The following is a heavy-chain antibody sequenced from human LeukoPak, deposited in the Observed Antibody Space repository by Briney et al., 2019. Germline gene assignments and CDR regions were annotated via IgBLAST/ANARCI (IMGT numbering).Heavy chain of an antibody. Sequence: ASVKVSCKASGYTFTNYGISWVRQAPGQGLEWMGWISAYHGGTNYAQKLQGRVTMTTDTSTSTAYMELRGLRSDDTAVYFCARDSGITGTTSSLDYWGQGTLVTVSS. J-gene: IGHJ4*02. V-gene: IGHV1-18*01. CDR2: ISAYHGGT. D-gene: IGHD1-7*01. CDR3: ARDSGITGTTSSLDY. CDR1: GYTFTNYG.